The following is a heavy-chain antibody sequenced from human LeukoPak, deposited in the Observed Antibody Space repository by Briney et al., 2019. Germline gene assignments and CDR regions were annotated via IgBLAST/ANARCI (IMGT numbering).Heavy chain of an antibody. CDR1: GGSISSGGYS. D-gene: IGHD3-22*01. J-gene: IGHJ5*02. CDR3: ARVCTMIVGAKYNWFDP. Sequence: PSQTLSLTCAVSGGSISSGGYSWRWIRQPPGKGLEWIGYIYHSGSTYYNPSLKSRVTISVDRSKNQFSLKLSSVTAADTAVYYCARVCTMIVGAKYNWFDPWGQGTLVTVSS. V-gene: IGHV4-30-2*01. CDR2: IYHSGST.